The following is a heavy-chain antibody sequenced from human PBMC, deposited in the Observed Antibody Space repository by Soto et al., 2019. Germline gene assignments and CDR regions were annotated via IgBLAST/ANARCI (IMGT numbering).Heavy chain of an antibody. CDR1: GFTFSSYA. J-gene: IGHJ3*02. CDR2: ISGSGGST. D-gene: IGHD6-13*01. V-gene: IGHV3-23*01. Sequence: GESLKISCAASGFTFSSYAMSWVRQAPGKGLEWVSAISGSGGSTYYADSVKGRFTISRDNSKNTLYLQMNSLRAEDTAVYYCAKAGSYSSSWYDAFDIWGQGTMVTVSS. CDR3: AKAGSYSSSWYDAFDI.